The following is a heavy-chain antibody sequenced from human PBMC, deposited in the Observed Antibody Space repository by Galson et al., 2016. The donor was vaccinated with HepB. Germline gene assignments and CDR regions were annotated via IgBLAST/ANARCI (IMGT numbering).Heavy chain of an antibody. CDR1: GGTFLSHD. Sequence: SCKASGGTFLSHDIDWIRQTTGQGLEWMGWMNPNSGDTYYAKKFQGRVNMTRNIAMTTAYMELTSLRSDDTAVYYCARGRSPVDYGGVSDGMDLWGQGTTVIVSS. CDR3: ARGRSPVDYGGVSDGMDL. CDR2: MNPNSGDT. V-gene: IGHV1-8*01. D-gene: IGHD4-23*01. J-gene: IGHJ6*02.